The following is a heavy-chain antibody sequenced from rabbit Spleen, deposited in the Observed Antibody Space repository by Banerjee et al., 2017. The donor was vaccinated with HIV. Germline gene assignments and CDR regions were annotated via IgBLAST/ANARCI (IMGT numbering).Heavy chain of an antibody. J-gene: IGHJ4*01. CDR2: IVPIFGVT. CDR1: GIDFSRYYD. D-gene: IGHD4-2*01. Sequence: QQQLEESGGGLVKPGGTLTLTCKASGIDFSRYYDMSWVRQAPGKGLEWIGYIVPIFGVTYYANWVNGRFTISSHNAQNTLYLQLNSLTAADTATYFCARDAGIYPYIDVYFNLWGPGTLVTVS. V-gene: IGHV1S43*01. CDR3: ARDAGIYPYIDVYFNL.